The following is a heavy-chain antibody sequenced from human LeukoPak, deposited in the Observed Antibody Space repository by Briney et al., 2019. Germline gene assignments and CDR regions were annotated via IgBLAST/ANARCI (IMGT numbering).Heavy chain of an antibody. D-gene: IGHD3-9*01. V-gene: IGHV3-74*01. CDR2: INSDGRST. CDR3: ARGLRYFDWLLSTAFDY. CDR1: GFTFSSYW. Sequence: GGSLSLSCAASGFTFSSYWMHWVPQAPGKGLVWVSRINSDGRSTSYADSVKGRFTISRDNAKHTLYLQMNSLRAEDTAVYYCARGLRYFDWLLSTAFDYWGQGTLVTVSS. J-gene: IGHJ4*02.